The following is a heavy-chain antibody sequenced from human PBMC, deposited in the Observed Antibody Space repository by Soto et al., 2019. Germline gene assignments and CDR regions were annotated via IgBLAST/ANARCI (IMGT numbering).Heavy chain of an antibody. CDR2: INHSGST. D-gene: IGHD6-19*01. Sequence: QVQLQQWGAGLLKPSETLSLTCAVYGGSFSGYYWSWIRQPPGKGLEWIGEINHSGSTNYNPSLKSRVTISVDKSKIQFSLKLSSVTAADTAVYYCARGEIAVAVLWVQGTLFTVSS. J-gene: IGHJ4*02. CDR3: ARGEIAVAVL. V-gene: IGHV4-34*01. CDR1: GGSFSGYY.